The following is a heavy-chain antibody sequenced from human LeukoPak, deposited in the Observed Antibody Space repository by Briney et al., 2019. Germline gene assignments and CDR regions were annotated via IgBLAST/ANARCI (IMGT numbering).Heavy chain of an antibody. D-gene: IGHD3-3*01. V-gene: IGHV1-8*03. CDR3: ARGGYDFWSGPPDY. J-gene: IGHJ4*02. CDR1: GYTFTSYD. Sequence: ASVKVSCKASGYTFTSYDINWVRQATGQGLEWMGWMNPSSGNTGYAQKFQGRDTITRNTSISTAYMELSSLRSEGTAVYYCARGGYDFWSGPPDYWGQGTLVTVSS. CDR2: MNPSSGNT.